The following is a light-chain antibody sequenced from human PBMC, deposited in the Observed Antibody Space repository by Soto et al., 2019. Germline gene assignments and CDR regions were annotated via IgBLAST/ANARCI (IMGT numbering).Light chain of an antibody. CDR2: DAS. CDR3: QQRSNWLYT. V-gene: IGKV3-11*01. J-gene: IGKJ2*01. Sequence: EIVLTQSPATLSLSPGERATLSCRASQSVSSYLAWYQQKPCQAPRLLIYDASNRATGIPARFSGSGSGTDFTLTISRLEPEDFAVYYCQQRSNWLYTFGQGTKLEIK. CDR1: QSVSSY.